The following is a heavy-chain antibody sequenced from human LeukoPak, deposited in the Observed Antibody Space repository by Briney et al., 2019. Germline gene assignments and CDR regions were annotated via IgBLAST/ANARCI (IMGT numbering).Heavy chain of an antibody. Sequence: KFQGRVTITRDTSTSTVYMELSSLRSEDTAVYYCARARAAGGATTEYAYWGQGTLVTVSS. V-gene: IGHV1-46*01. J-gene: IGHJ4*02. D-gene: IGHD1-26*01. CDR3: ARARAAGGATTEYAY.